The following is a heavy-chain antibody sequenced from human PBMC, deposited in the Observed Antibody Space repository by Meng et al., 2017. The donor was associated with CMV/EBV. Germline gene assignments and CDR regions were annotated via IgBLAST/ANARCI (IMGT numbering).Heavy chain of an antibody. CDR3: ARGTYSSSWYKFDP. Sequence: SVKVSCKASGGTFSSYAISWVRQAPGQGLEWMGGIIPIFGTANYAQKFQGRVTITTDESTSTAYMELSRLRSDDTAVYYCARGTYSSSWYKFDPWGQGTLVTVSS. CDR2: IIPIFGTA. J-gene: IGHJ5*02. CDR1: GGTFSSYA. D-gene: IGHD6-13*01. V-gene: IGHV1-69*05.